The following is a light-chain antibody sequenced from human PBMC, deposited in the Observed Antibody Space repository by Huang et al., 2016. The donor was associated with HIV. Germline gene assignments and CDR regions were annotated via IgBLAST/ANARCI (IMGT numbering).Light chain of an antibody. Sequence: EIVLTQSPGTLSLSPGESATLSCRASQSVSSSYLAWYQQKPGEAPRLRIYGASSRVAGVPDRCSGSGSGTDFTLTISRREPEDVAVYYCQQYGTSPWTFGQGTKVEIK. CDR2: GAS. V-gene: IGKV3-20*01. J-gene: IGKJ1*01. CDR1: QSVSSSY. CDR3: QQYGTSPWT.